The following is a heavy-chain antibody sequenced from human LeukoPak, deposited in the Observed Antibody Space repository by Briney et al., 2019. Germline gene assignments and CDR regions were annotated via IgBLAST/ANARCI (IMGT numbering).Heavy chain of an antibody. Sequence: GASVKVSCKASGGTFSSYAISWVRQAPGQGLEWMGGIIPIFGTANYAQKFQGRVTITADKSTSTAYMELSSLRSEDTAVYYCARRLAVVTQEIDYWGQGTLVTVSS. J-gene: IGHJ4*02. V-gene: IGHV1-69*06. CDR2: IIPIFGTA. D-gene: IGHD4-23*01. CDR1: GGTFSSYA. CDR3: ARRLAVVTQEIDY.